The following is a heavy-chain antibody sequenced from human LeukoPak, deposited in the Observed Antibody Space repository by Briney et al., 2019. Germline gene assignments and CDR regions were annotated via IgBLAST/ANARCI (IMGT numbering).Heavy chain of an antibody. D-gene: IGHD3-22*01. CDR2: IYYSGST. Sequence: SETLSLTCTVSGGSISSYYWSWIRQPPGKGLEWIGYIYYSGSTNYNPSLKSRVTISVDTSKNQFSLKLSSVTAADTAVYYCASFRHSSGYYYAGKRYYFDYWGQGTLVTVSS. V-gene: IGHV4-59*08. J-gene: IGHJ4*02. CDR3: ASFRHSSGYYYAGKRYYFDY. CDR1: GGSISSYY.